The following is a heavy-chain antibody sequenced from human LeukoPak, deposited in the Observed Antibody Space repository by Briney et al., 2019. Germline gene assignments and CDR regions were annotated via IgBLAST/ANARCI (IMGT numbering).Heavy chain of an antibody. V-gene: IGHV3-7*05. CDR1: GFTFSSYW. J-gene: IGHJ4*02. Sequence: GGSLRLSCAASGFTFSSYWMSWVREAPGKGLEWVAIIKQDGTEKYYVDSVKGRFTISRDNSKNTLYLQMNSLRAEDTAVYYCATSTPGGYCTSTSCYGPRFDYWGQGTLVTVSS. D-gene: IGHD2-2*01. CDR2: IKQDGTEK. CDR3: ATSTPGGYCTSTSCYGPRFDY.